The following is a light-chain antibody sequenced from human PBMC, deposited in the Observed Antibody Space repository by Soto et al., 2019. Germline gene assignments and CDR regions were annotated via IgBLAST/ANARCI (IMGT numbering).Light chain of an antibody. J-gene: IGKJ2*01. CDR2: AAS. CDR3: LQHNNYPYT. CDR1: QGIRYD. V-gene: IGKV1-17*01. Sequence: DIQMTQSPSSLSASVGDRVTITCRESQGIRYDLGWFQQKPGKAPKRLIYAASSLQSGVPSRFSGSGSGTEVTLTISSLQPEDFATYDCLQHNNYPYTLGQGTKLEMK.